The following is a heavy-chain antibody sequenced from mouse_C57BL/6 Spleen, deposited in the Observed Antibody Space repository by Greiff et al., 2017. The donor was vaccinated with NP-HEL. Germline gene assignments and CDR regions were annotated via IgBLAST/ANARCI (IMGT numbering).Heavy chain of an antibody. Sequence: VQLKESGGGLVKPGGSLKLSCAASGFTFSDYGMHWVRQAPEKGLEWVAYISSGSSTIYYADTVKGRFTISRDNAKNTLFLQMTSLRSEDTAMYYCARRDLLLRPSMDYWGQGTSVTVSS. J-gene: IGHJ4*01. CDR1: GFTFSDYG. D-gene: IGHD1-1*01. CDR3: ARRDLLLRPSMDY. CDR2: ISSGSSTI. V-gene: IGHV5-17*01.